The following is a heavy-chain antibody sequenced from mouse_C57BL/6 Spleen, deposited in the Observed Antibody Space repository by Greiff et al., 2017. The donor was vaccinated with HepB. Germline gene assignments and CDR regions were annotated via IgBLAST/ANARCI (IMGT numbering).Heavy chain of an antibody. J-gene: IGHJ4*01. CDR1: GFSLTSYG. Sequence: VQGVESGPGLVAPSQSLSITCTVSGFSLTSYGVDWVRQSPGKGLEWLGVIWGVGSTNYNSALKSRLSISKDNSTSQVFLKMNSLQTDDTAMYYWSRRSYGSAMDYWGQGTSVTVSS. CDR3: SRRSYGSAMDY. CDR2: IWGVGST. V-gene: IGHV2-6*01. D-gene: IGHD1-1*01.